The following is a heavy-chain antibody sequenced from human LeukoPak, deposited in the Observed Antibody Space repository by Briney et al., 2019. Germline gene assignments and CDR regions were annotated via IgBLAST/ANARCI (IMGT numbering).Heavy chain of an antibody. J-gene: IGHJ3*02. D-gene: IGHD1-7*01. V-gene: IGHV1-69*04. CDR2: IIPILGIA. Sequence: SVKVSCKASGGTFSSYAISWVRQAPGQGLEWMGRIIPILGIANYAQKFQGRVTITADKSTSTAYMELSSLRSEDTAVYYCARFAPTTDAFDIWAQGTMVTVSS. CDR3: ARFAPTTDAFDI. CDR1: GGTFSSYA.